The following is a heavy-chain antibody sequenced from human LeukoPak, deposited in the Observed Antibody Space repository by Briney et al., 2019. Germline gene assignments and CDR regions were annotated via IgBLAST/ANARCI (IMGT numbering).Heavy chain of an antibody. CDR3: VKTPARYSSGWYYDY. V-gene: IGHV3-11*06. CDR2: ISSSGSHT. Sequence: GGSLRLSCAASGFTFSDYYMTWIRQAPGKGLEWVSYISSSGSHTNYADSVKGRFTISRDNAKNSLYLQMSSLRAEDTAVYYCVKTPARYSSGWYYDYWGQGTLVTVSS. CDR1: GFTFSDYY. D-gene: IGHD6-19*01. J-gene: IGHJ4*02.